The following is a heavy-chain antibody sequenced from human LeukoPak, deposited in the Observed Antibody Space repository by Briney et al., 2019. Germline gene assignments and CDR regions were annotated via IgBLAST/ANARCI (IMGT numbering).Heavy chain of an antibody. V-gene: IGHV1-2*02. D-gene: IGHD1-1*01. CDR3: ARANWNDGGVFDY. Sequence: ASVKVSCKASVYTFTGYYMHWVRQAPGQGLEWMGWINPNSGDTNYPQKFQGRVTMTRGTSISTAYMELSRLRSDDTAMYYCARANWNDGGVFDYWGQGTLVSVSS. J-gene: IGHJ4*02. CDR2: INPNSGDT. CDR1: VYTFTGYY.